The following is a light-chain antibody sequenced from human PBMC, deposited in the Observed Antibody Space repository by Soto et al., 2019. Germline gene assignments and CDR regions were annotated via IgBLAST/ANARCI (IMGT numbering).Light chain of an antibody. CDR1: QTVGTY. CDR3: QQRNNWPRIT. V-gene: IGKV3-11*01. Sequence: EIVLTQFPATLSLFPGETATLSCRASQTVGTYLAWYQQKPGQAPRLLISDASNRATGVPTRFSGSGSGTDFTLTISSLEPEDFAVYFCQQRNNWPRITFGQGTRLRLN. J-gene: IGKJ5*01. CDR2: DAS.